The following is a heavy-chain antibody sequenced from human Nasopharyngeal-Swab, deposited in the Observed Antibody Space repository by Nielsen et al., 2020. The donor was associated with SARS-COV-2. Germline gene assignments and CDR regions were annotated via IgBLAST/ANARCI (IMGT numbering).Heavy chain of an antibody. CDR2: INPGSGLT. J-gene: IGHJ6*03. V-gene: IGHV1-46*01. Sequence: ASVKVSCKTSGYTFTSYYLQWVRQAPAQGLEWMGIINPGSGLTSYAQKFQGRVSVTRDASTSTVYMELSSLRSDDTAVYYCVRSMSNNWGNYYYMDVWGKGTTVTVSS. CDR1: GYTFTSYY. D-gene: IGHD7-27*01. CDR3: VRSMSNNWGNYYYMDV.